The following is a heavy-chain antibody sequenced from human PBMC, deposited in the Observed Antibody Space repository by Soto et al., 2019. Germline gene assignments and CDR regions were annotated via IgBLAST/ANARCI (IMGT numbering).Heavy chain of an antibody. D-gene: IGHD6-19*01. CDR3: ARAGSSSGWYRASPSAY. V-gene: IGHV1-2*04. Sequence: ASVKVSCKASVYTFTGYYMHWVRQDHGQGLEWMGWINPNSGGTNYAQKFQGWVTMTRDTSISTAYMELSRLRSDDTAVYYCARAGSSSGWYRASPSAYWGQGTLVTVSS. J-gene: IGHJ4*02. CDR2: INPNSGGT. CDR1: VYTFTGYY.